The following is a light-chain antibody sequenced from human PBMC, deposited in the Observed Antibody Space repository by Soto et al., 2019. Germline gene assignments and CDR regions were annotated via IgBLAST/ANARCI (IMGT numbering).Light chain of an antibody. CDR3: QQSYFSPLT. V-gene: IGKV1-39*01. CDR1: QSISNY. CDR2: ATS. J-gene: IGKJ4*01. Sequence: DIQMTQSPSSLSASVGDRVTITCRASQSISNYLNWYQQKPGTAPKLLIYATSSLRSGVPSRFSGSVSWTDFTLTITSLQPEDFATYSCQQSYFSPLTFGGGTMVEI.